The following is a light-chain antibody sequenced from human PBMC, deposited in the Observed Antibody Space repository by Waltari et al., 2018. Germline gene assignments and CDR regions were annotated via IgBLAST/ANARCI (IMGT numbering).Light chain of an antibody. CDR1: QSVSSN. CDR2: GAS. CDR3: QQYNNWPPYT. V-gene: IGKV3-15*01. Sequence: ETVMTQSPATLSVSPGERATLSCRASQSVSSNLAWYQQKPGQAPRLLIYGASTRATGIPARFSGSGSGTEFTLTISSLLSEDFAVYYCQQYNNWPPYTFGQGTKLEI. J-gene: IGKJ2*01.